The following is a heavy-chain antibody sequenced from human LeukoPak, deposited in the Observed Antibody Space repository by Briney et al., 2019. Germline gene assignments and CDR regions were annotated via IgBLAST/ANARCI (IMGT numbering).Heavy chain of an antibody. J-gene: IGHJ6*02. V-gene: IGHV1-2*02. D-gene: IGHD3-3*01. CDR3: ARDAYDFWSGYYFPNYYYYGMDV. Sequence: ASVKVSCKASGYTFTGYYMHWVRQAPGQGLEWMGWINPNSGRTNYAQKFQGRVTMTRDTSISTAYMELSRLRSDDTAVYYCARDAYDFWSGYYFPNYYYYGMDVWGQGTTVTVSS. CDR2: INPNSGRT. CDR1: GYTFTGYY.